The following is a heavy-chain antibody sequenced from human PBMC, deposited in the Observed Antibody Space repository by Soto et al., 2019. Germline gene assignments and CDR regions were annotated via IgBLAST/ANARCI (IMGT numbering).Heavy chain of an antibody. CDR3: ARPQFSGTYHCTFNI. Sequence: WLRQPPGKGLEWIGSVYYSENTYYNPSLKSRVTISVDTSKNLFSLKLTSVTAADTAMYYCARPQFSGTYHCTFNIWGQGTMVT. V-gene: IGHV4-39*02. D-gene: IGHD1-26*01. CDR2: VYYSENT. J-gene: IGHJ3*02.